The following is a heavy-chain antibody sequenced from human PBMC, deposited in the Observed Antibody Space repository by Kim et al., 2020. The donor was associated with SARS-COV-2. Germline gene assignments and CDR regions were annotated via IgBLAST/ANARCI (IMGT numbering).Heavy chain of an antibody. CDR3: ARSGLGCRTGYCYCDH. CDR2: SRNKADSYST. CDR1: GFTFSDHF. D-gene: IGHD3-9*01. J-gene: IGHJ4*02. Sequence: GGSLRLSCAASGFTFSDHFMDWVRQAPGKGLEWVGRSRNKADSYSTEYAASVKGRFTISRDGSKNSLYLQMNSLKIEDTAVYYCARSGLGCRTGYCYCDHWGQGTLVTVS. V-gene: IGHV3-72*01.